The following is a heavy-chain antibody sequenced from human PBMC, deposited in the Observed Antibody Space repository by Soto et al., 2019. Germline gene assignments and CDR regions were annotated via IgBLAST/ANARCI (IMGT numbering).Heavy chain of an antibody. CDR2: IIPIFGTA. J-gene: IGHJ4*02. CDR3: ARDGGRNSGGIDY. V-gene: IGHV1-69*01. D-gene: IGHD1-26*01. Sequence: QVQLVQSGAEVKKPGSSVKVSCKASGGTFSSYSINWVRQAPGQGLEWMGEIIPIFGTANYAQKFQGRVTITAAESTSTAYRELSSLRSEDTAVYYCARDGGRNSGGIDYWGQGTLVTVS. CDR1: GGTFSSYS.